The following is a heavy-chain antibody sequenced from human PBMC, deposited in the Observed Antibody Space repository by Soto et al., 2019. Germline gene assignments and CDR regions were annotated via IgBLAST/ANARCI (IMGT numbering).Heavy chain of an antibody. CDR2: ISSSSSYI. J-gene: IGHJ4*02. Sequence: PGGSLRLSCAASGFTFSSYSMNWVRQAPGKGLEWVSSISSSSSYIYYADSVKGRFTISRDNAKNSLYLQMNSLRAEDTAVYYCARVKGGSSYNFDYWGQGTLVTVSS. V-gene: IGHV3-21*01. CDR3: ARVKGGSSYNFDY. D-gene: IGHD6-6*01. CDR1: GFTFSSYS.